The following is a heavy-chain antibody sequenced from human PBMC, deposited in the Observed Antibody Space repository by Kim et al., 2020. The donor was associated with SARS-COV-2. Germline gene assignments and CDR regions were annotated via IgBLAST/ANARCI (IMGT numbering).Heavy chain of an antibody. CDR2: INPNSGGT. CDR3: AREGKSKWLVHFDY. D-gene: IGHD6-19*01. J-gene: IGHJ4*02. Sequence: ASVKVSCKASGYTFTGYYMHWVRQAPGQGLEWMGWINPNSGGTNYAQKFQGRVTMTRDTSISTAYMELSRLRSDDTAVYYCAREGKSKWLVHFDYWGQGTLVTVSS. V-gene: IGHV1-2*02. CDR1: GYTFTGYY.